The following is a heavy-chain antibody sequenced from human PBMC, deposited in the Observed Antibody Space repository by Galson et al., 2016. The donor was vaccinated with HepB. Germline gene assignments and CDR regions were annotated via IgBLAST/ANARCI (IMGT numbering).Heavy chain of an antibody. J-gene: IGHJ4*02. Sequence: ETLSLTCVVSGDSISSSDWWSWVRQSPGKGLEWIGAIYRSGNTNYNPSLKSRVTMSIDKSKSQFSLSLSSVTDEDTATYYCARVIVIPAAKGLDSWGQGTLVTVSP. V-gene: IGHV4/OR15-8*02. D-gene: IGHD2-2*01. CDR1: GDSISSSDW. CDR2: IYRSGNT. CDR3: ARVIVIPAAKGLDS.